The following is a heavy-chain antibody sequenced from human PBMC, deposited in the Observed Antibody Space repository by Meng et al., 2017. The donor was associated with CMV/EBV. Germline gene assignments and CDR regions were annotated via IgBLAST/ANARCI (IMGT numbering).Heavy chain of an antibody. CDR3: ARDSRSVVMTHFYDAFDI. CDR2: ISAYNGNT. J-gene: IGHJ3*02. V-gene: IGHV1-18*01. Sequence: ASVKVSCKASGYTFTSYGISWVRQAPGQGLEWMGWISAYNGNTNYAQKLQGRVTMTTGTSTSTAYMELRSLRSDDTAVYYCARDSRSVVMTHFYDAFDIWGQGTMVTVSS. CDR1: GYTFTSYG. D-gene: IGHD3-22*01.